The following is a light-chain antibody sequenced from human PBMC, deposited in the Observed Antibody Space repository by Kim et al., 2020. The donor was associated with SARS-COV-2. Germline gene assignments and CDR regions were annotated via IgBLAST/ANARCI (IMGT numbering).Light chain of an antibody. CDR1: QSVRNNY. CDR2: DAS. CDR3: QQYGSAPNT. V-gene: IGKV3-20*01. Sequence: EIVLTQSPGTLSLSPGERATLSCRASQSVRNNYLAWYQQKPGQVHRLLIYDASIRATGIPDRFSASGSGTDFNLTISRLEPEDSAVYYCQQYGSAPNTFAQGTKLEI. J-gene: IGKJ2*01.